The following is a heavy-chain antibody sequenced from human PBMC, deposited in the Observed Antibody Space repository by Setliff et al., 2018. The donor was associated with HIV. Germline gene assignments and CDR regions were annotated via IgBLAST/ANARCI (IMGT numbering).Heavy chain of an antibody. CDR2: IYSSGTT. CDR3: AKYWRASGTYVFDI. V-gene: IGHV4-4*08. Sequence: PLETLSLTCTVSGGPMSGYYWSWLRQSPVKGLEWIGYIYSSGTTNYNPSFKSRVSISLDTSRSQFSLMLSSVTAADTAIYYCAKYWRASGTYVFDIWGLGTMVTVSS. J-gene: IGHJ3*02. D-gene: IGHD2-15*01. CDR1: GGPMSGYY.